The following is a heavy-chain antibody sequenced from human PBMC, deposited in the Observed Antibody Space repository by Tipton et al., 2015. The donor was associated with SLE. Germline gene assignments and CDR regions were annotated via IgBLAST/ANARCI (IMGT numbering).Heavy chain of an antibody. D-gene: IGHD2-2*02. CDR3: ARGGGVVVPAAISPAVADY. CDR1: GGSFSGYY. V-gene: IGHV4-34*01. CDR2: INHSGST. Sequence: LRLSCAVYGGSFSGYYWSWIRQPPGKGLEWIGEINHSGSTNYNPSLKSRVTISVDTSKNQFSLKLSSVTAADTAVYNCARGGGVVVPAAISPAVADYWGQGTLVTVSS. J-gene: IGHJ4*02.